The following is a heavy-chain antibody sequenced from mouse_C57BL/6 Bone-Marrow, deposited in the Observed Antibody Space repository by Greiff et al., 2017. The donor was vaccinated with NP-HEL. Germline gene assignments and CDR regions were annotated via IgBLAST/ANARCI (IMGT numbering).Heavy chain of an antibody. V-gene: IGHV1-62-2*01. CDR1: GYTFTEYT. D-gene: IGHD3-2*02. J-gene: IGHJ4*01. CDR3: ARHALAAQATFYAMDY. CDR2: FYTGSGSI. Sequence: QVQLQQSGAELVKPGASVKLSCKASGYTFTEYTIHWVKQRSGQGLEWIGWFYTGSGSIKYNEKFKDKATLTADKSSSTVYMELSRLTSEDSAVYFCARHALAAQATFYAMDYWGQGTSVTVSS.